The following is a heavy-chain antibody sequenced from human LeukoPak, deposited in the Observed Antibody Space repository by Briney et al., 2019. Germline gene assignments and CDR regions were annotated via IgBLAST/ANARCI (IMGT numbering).Heavy chain of an antibody. J-gene: IGHJ5*02. CDR3: ARHSRITGTTFNWFDP. V-gene: IGHV5-51*01. CDR2: IYPGDSDT. D-gene: IGHD1-7*01. CDR1: GSRFTSYW. Sequence: GAYLQISSKGSGSRFTSYWIGWVRQMPGKGLEWMGIIYPGDSDTRYSSSFQGQVTISADKSISPADLQWSSLKASDTAMYYCARHSRITGTTFNWFDPWGQGTLVTVSS.